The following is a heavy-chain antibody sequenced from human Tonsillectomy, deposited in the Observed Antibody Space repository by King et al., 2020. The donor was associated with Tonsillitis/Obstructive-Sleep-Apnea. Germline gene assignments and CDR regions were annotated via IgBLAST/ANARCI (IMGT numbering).Heavy chain of an antibody. CDR2: ISAHNGHT. CDR1: GYTFINYG. Sequence: QLVQSGAEVKKPGASVKVSCKASGYTFINYGISWVRQAPGQGLEWMAWISAHNGHTNYAQKLQGRVTMTTDASTSTAYMELRSLRSDDTAVYYCARDSMSHYYDSSAYYTFTYWGQGTLVTVSS. D-gene: IGHD3-22*01. V-gene: IGHV1-18*01. CDR3: ARDSMSHYYDSSAYYTFTY. J-gene: IGHJ4*02.